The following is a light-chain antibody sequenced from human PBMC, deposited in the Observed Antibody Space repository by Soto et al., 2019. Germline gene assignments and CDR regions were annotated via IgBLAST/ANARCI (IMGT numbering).Light chain of an antibody. J-gene: IGKJ2*01. CDR1: QSVSSY. Sequence: EIVMTQSPATLSVSPGERATLSCRASQSVSSYLAWYQQKPGLPPRLLIYDASTRATGIPDRCSGSASGTDFTLTISSLQSADFAVYYCQQYSNWPPLYTFGRGTKLEIK. CDR2: DAS. V-gene: IGKV3-15*01. CDR3: QQYSNWPPLYT.